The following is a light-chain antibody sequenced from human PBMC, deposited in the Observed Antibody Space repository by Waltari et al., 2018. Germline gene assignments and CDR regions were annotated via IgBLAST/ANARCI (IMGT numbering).Light chain of an antibody. CDR3: QHYVNLPVT. J-gene: IGKJ1*01. CDR2: DTS. V-gene: IGKV3-20*01. CDR1: QSVGRS. Sequence: DIVLTQSPGALSLSPRERATLSCRASQSVGRSSAWYQQKPGQAPRLLIYDTSSRATGTPGRFSGSGSGTDFSLAISSLEPEDFAVYFCQHYVNLPVTFGQGTKVEI.